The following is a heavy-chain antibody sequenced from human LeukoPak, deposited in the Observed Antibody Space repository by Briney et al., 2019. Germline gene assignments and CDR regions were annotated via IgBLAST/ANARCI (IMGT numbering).Heavy chain of an antibody. V-gene: IGHV3-66*01. CDR1: GFTVSSNY. CDR2: IYSGGST. Sequence: GSLGLSCAASGFTVSSNYMSWVRQAPGKGLEWVSVIYSGGSTYYADSVKGRFTISRDNSKNTLYLQMNSLRAEDTAVYYCAREGYYYDSSGYYWGAPFDYWGQGTLVTVSS. J-gene: IGHJ4*02. CDR3: AREGYYYDSSGYYWGAPFDY. D-gene: IGHD3-22*01.